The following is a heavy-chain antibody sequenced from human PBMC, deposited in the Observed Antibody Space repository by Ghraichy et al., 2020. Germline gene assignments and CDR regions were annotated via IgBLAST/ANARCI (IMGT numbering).Heavy chain of an antibody. CDR2: IQEDGSEK. V-gene: IGHV3-7*03. Sequence: GSLRLSCAASGFTFSNYWMGWVRLAPGKGLEWVANIQEDGSEKYYVDSVKGRFTVSRDNANNVLYLQMNSLRAEDTAVYYCARDTYRFFDYWGQGTLVTVSS. D-gene: IGHD3-16*02. J-gene: IGHJ4*02. CDR3: ARDTYRFFDY. CDR1: GFTFSNYW.